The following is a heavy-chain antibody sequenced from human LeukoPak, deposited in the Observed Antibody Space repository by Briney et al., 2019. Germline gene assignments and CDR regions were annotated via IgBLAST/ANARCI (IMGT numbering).Heavy chain of an antibody. CDR3: ARDKRDYVWGPPSPHYGMDV. J-gene: IGHJ6*02. Sequence: SGTPSLTCAVSGGSISSSNWWSWVRQPPGKGLEWIGEIYHSGSTNYNPSLKSRVTISVDKSKNQFSLKLSSVTAADTAVYYCARDKRDYVWGPPSPHYGMDVWGQGTTVTVSS. V-gene: IGHV4-4*02. D-gene: IGHD3-16*01. CDR1: GGSISSSNW. CDR2: IYHSGST.